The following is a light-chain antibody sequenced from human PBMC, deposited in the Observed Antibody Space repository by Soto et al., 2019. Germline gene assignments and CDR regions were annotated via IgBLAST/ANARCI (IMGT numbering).Light chain of an antibody. CDR3: SSYTSSSLV. V-gene: IGLV2-14*01. CDR1: RSDVGGYNY. Sequence: QSALTQPASVSGSPGQSITISCTGTRSDVGGYNYVSWYQQHPGKAPKLMIYKVSNRPSGVSNRFSGSKSGNTASLTISGLQAEDEADYYCSSYTSSSLVFGGGTKLTVL. CDR2: KVS. J-gene: IGLJ3*02.